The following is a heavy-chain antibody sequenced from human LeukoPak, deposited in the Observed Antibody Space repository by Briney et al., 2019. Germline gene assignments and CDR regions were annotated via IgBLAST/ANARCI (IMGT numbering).Heavy chain of an antibody. CDR2: ISGSGGST. CDR1: GFTFSSYA. CDR3: AKGTRPKQQLPLGVLDY. J-gene: IGHJ4*02. V-gene: IGHV3-23*01. Sequence: QPGGSLRLSCAASGFTFSSYAMSWVRQAPGKGLEWVSAISGSGGSTYYADSVKGRFTISRDNSKNTLYLQMNSLRAEDTAVYYCAKGTRPKQQLPLGVLDYWGQGTLVTVSS. D-gene: IGHD6-13*01.